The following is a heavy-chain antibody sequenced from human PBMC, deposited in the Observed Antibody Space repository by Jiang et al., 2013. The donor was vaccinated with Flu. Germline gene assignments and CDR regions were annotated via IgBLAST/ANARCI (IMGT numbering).Heavy chain of an antibody. D-gene: IGHD2-2*01. Sequence: LLKPSETLSLTCAVYGGSFSGYYWSWIRQPPGKGLEWIGEINHSGSTNYNPSLKSRVTISVDTSKNQFSLKLSSVTAADTAVYYCARARRRINKNLQYCSSTSCYAGSPIDYWGPGNPGSPSPQ. J-gene: IGHJ4*02. CDR1: GGSFSGYY. V-gene: IGHV4-34*01. CDR3: ARARRRINKNLQYCSSTSCYAGSPIDY. CDR2: INHSGST.